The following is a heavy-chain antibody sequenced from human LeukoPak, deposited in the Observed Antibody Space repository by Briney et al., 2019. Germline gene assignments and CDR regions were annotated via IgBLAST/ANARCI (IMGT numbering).Heavy chain of an antibody. V-gene: IGHV3-49*04. CDR3: ARGPIQLLIHNAMYL. J-gene: IGHJ6*02. Sequence: GGSLRLSCRGSGFTFGDHAMRWVRQAPGKGLEWVGFIRSKAYRGTTEYAASVKGRFTISRDDSASIAYLQMNSLKTEDTAVYYCARGPIQLLIHNAMYLWGQGTTISDCS. CDR1: GFTFGDHA. CDR2: IRSKAYRGTT. D-gene: IGHD5-18*01.